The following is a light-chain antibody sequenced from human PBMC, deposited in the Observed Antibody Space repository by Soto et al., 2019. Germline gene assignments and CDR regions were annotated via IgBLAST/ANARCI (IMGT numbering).Light chain of an antibody. CDR1: SSNIGSNI. CDR3: QSYDSSLTTFV. V-gene: IGLV1-44*01. Sequence: QSVLTQPPSASGTPGQRVTISCSGSSSNIGSNIVNWYQQLPGTAPKVVMYGNSQRPAGVPDRFSGSKSGTSASLAISGLQSEDEADYYCQSYDSSLTTFVFGTGTKLTVL. CDR2: GNS. J-gene: IGLJ1*01.